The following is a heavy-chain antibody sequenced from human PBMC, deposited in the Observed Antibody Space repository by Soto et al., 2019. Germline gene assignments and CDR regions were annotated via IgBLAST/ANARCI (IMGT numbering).Heavy chain of an antibody. D-gene: IGHD1-1*01. J-gene: IGHJ6*02. CDR2: IWYDGSNK. CDR3: ARDPGTGYYYYYGMDV. V-gene: IGHV3-33*01. Sequence: GGSLRLSCAASGFTFSSYGMHWVRQAPGKGLEWVAVIWYDGSNKYYADSVKGRFTISRDNSKNTLYLQMNSLRAEDTAVYYCARDPGTGYYYYYGMDVWGQGTTVTVSS. CDR1: GFTFSSYG.